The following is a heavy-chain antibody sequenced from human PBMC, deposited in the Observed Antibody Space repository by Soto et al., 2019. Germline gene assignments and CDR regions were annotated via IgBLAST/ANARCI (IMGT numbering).Heavy chain of an antibody. D-gene: IGHD1-20*01. Sequence: QITLEESGPSLVRPTQTLTLTCSFSGFSISDSRVGVGWIRQPPGKALEWLAFTYWDDDHRFNPSLRSRLTVAKDAAKSLVLLLMTNMDPVDTATYFCAHRRGGYNWDDGYFDSWGQGILVTVSS. J-gene: IGHJ4*02. CDR3: AHRRGGYNWDDGYFDS. CDR1: GFSISDSRVG. CDR2: TYWDDDH. V-gene: IGHV2-5*02.